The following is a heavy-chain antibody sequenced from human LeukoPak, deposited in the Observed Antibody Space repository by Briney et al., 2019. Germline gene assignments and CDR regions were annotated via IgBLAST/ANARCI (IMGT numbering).Heavy chain of an antibody. CDR3: ARGYYYGSGSYYNLEGY. V-gene: IGHV1-2*02. D-gene: IGHD3-10*01. CDR1: GYTFTGYY. Sequence: ASVKVSCKASGYTFTGYYMHWVRQAPGQGLEWMGWINPNSGGTNYAQKFQGRVTMTRDTSISTAYMELSRLRSDDTAVYYCARGYYYGSGSYYNLEGYWGQGTLVTASS. CDR2: INPNSGGT. J-gene: IGHJ4*02.